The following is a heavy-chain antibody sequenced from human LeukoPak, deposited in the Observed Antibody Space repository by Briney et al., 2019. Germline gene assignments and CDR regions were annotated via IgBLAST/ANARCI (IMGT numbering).Heavy chain of an antibody. CDR2: IRWDDER. D-gene: IGHD1-1*01. CDR1: GFTFSSFW. Sequence: GGSLRLCCSASGFTFSSFWMGWVRQAPGKGLEWVASIRWDDERHHVDSVTGRFSVSRDNAKNSLYLQMNSLRAEDTAVYFCSRITTNGYFEYWGQGALVTVSS. CDR3: SRITTNGYFEY. V-gene: IGHV3-7*01. J-gene: IGHJ4*02.